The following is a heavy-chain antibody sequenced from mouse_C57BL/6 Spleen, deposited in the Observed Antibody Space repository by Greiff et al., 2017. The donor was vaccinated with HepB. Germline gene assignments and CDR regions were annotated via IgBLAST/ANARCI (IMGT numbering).Heavy chain of an antibody. J-gene: IGHJ2*01. D-gene: IGHD2-4*01. V-gene: IGHV5-16*01. Sequence: EVKVVESEGGLVQPGSSMKLSCTASGFTFSDYYMAWVRQVPEKGLEWVANINYDGSSTYYLDSLKSRFIISRDNAKNILYLQMSSLKSEDTATYYCARQPCYYDYEEYYFDYWGQGTTLTVSS. CDR1: GFTFSDYY. CDR3: ARQPCYYDYEEYYFDY. CDR2: INYDGSST.